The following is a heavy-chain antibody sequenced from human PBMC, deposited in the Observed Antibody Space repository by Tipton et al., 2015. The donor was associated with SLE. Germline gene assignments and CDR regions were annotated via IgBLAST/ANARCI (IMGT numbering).Heavy chain of an antibody. V-gene: IGHV3-74*01. D-gene: IGHD6-13*01. CDR1: GFPFSSYW. J-gene: IGHJ1*01. CDR3: ARPRTGIAAAGHFQY. CDR2: IRVDGSSA. Sequence: SLRLSCAASGFPFSSYWMHWVRQAPGKGLVWVSRIRVDGSSATYAESVEGRFTISRDNAKNTVYLQMNSLRADDMAVYFCARPRTGIAAAGHFQYWGQGTLVTVSS.